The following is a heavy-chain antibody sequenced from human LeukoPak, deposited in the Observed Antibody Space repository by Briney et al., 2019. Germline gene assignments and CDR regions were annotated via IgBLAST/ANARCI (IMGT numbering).Heavy chain of an antibody. CDR1: GFTFDDYA. CDR2: ISWNSGSI. D-gene: IGHD4-23*01. J-gene: IGHJ4*02. CDR3: AKEGGNSLGAFDY. Sequence: GGSLRLSCAASGFTFDDYAMHWVRQAPGKGLEWVSGISWNSGSIGYADSVKGRFTISRDNAKNSLYLQMNSLRAEDTALYYCAKEGGNSLGAFDYWGQGTLVTVSS. V-gene: IGHV3-9*01.